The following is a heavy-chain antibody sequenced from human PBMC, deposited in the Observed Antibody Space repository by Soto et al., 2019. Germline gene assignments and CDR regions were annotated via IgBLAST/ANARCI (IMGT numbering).Heavy chain of an antibody. V-gene: IGHV1-18*01. J-gene: IGHJ6*02. CDR1: GYTFTSYG. CDR2: ISAYNGNT. Sequence: ASVKVSCKASGYTFTSYGISWVRQAPGQGLEWMGWISAYNGNTNYAQKLQGRVTMTTDTSTSTAYMELRSLRSDDTAVYYCARAAVLRFLEWLDYYGMDVWGQGTTVTVSS. D-gene: IGHD3-3*01. CDR3: ARAAVLRFLEWLDYYGMDV.